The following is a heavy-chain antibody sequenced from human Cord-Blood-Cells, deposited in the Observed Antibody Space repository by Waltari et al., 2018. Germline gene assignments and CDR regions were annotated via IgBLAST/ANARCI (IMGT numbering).Heavy chain of an antibody. V-gene: IGHV4-34*01. D-gene: IGHD6-19*01. CDR2: SNHSGST. Sequence: QVQLQQWGAGLLKPSETLSLTCAVYGGSFSGYYWSWIRQPPGKGLEWIGESNHSGSTNYNPSLKSRGTISVDTSKNQFSLKLSSVTAADTAVYYCARFHSGWYAFDIWGQGTMVTVSS. J-gene: IGHJ3*02. CDR1: GGSFSGYY. CDR3: ARFHSGWYAFDI.